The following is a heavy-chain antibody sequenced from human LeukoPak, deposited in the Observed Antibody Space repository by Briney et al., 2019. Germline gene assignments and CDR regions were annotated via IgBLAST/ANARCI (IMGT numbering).Heavy chain of an antibody. V-gene: IGHV3-15*01. CDR2: IKRKSDGGTQ. CDR3: ATDLGGYYSGSGSYWGSLDY. D-gene: IGHD3-10*01. CDR1: GFTFSNAW. J-gene: IGHJ4*02. Sequence: PGGSLRLSCAASGFTFSNAWMSWVRQAPGKGLEWVGRIKRKSDGGTQDNAAPVKGRFTISRDDSKNTLYLQMNSLKIEDTAMYYCATDLGGYYSGSGSYWGSLDYWGQGTVVTVSS.